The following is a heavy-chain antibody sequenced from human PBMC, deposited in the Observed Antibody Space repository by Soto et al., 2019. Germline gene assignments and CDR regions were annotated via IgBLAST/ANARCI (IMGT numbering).Heavy chain of an antibody. Sequence: EVQLAESGGGLVEPGGSLRISCAGSGITLSNAWMKWGRQAAGKGLEGVGRIRSKGDGGATEYAAPVKGRFTFSRDDSENTLFLQMSALKPEDTGVYFCTSTRPGTNVSDMWGPGTMVIVSS. CDR3: TSTRPGTNVSDM. CDR1: GITLSNAW. V-gene: IGHV3-15*01. J-gene: IGHJ3*02. CDR2: IRSKGDGGAT. D-gene: IGHD1-1*01.